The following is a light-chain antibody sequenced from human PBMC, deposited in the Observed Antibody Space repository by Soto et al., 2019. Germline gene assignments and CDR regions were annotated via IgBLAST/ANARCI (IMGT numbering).Light chain of an antibody. Sequence: DIQMTQSPSSLSASVGDRVTITCQASQDISNHLNWYQQKPGKAPKLLIYDASNLETGVPSRFSGGGSGTHFTFTISSLQPEDIATYYCQQYDNLFAFGQGTRLEIK. CDR2: DAS. CDR1: QDISNH. CDR3: QQYDNLFA. V-gene: IGKV1-33*01. J-gene: IGKJ5*01.